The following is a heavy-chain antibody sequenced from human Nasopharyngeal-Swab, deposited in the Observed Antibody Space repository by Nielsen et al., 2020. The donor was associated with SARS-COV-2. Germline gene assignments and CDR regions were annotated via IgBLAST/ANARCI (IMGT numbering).Heavy chain of an antibody. Sequence: GESLKISCAASGFSFSSYAMHWVRQAPGKGLEWVAVASSDGRNKYYADSVKGRFTVSRDNPKNTLYLQMNSLRAEDTAVYYCARRALQDYYFDYWGQGTLVTVSS. CDR2: ASSDGRNK. V-gene: IGHV3-30*04. CDR3: ARRALQDYYFDY. CDR1: GFSFSSYA. J-gene: IGHJ4*02.